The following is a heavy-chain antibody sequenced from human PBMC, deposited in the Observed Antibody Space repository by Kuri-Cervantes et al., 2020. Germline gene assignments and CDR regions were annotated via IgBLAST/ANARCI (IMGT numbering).Heavy chain of an antibody. J-gene: IGHJ4*02. CDR3: ATSGEYGDFDY. Sequence: GESLKISCAASGFTFSSYAMSWVRQAPGKGLEWVSAISGSGGSTYYADSVKGRFTISRDNSKNTLYLQMNSLRAEDTAVYYCATSGEYGDFDYWGQGTLVPSPQ. CDR1: GFTFSSYA. CDR2: ISGSGGST. V-gene: IGHV3-23*01. D-gene: IGHD3-10*01.